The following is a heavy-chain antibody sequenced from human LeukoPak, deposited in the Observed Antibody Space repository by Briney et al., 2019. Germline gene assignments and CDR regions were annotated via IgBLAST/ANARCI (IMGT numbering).Heavy chain of an antibody. CDR3: ARDPLTGDYYYYGMDV. CDR1: GFAFTSHA. D-gene: IGHD7-27*01. V-gene: IGHV3-20*01. Sequence: GGSLRLSCTASGFAFTSHAMHWVRQTPGEGLEWVSTISDSARSTYYADSVKGRFTISRDNAKNSLYLQMNSLRAEDTALYHCARDPLTGDYYYYGMDVWGQGTTVTVSS. J-gene: IGHJ6*02. CDR2: ISDSARST.